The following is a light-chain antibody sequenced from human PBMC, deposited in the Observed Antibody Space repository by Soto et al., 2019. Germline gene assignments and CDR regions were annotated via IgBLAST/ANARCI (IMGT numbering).Light chain of an antibody. J-gene: IGKJ2*01. V-gene: IGKV4-1*01. CDR2: WAS. CDR3: QQYYSIPYT. Sequence: DIVMTQSPDSLAVSLGERATINCKSSQSVLYSSNNKNYLGWYQQKPGQSPNLLIYWASTRESGVPDRFSGSGSGTEFTHTISSLQAEDVAVYYCQQYYSIPYTFGQGTKLEIK. CDR1: QSVLYSSNNKNY.